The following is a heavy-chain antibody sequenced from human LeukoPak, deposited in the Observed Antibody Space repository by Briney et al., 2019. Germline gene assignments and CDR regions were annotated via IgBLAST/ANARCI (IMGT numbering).Heavy chain of an antibody. CDR2: IHSSGST. CDR1: GGSINNYY. CDR3: VAALFRVNVVRGPTAFDY. D-gene: IGHD3-10*01. V-gene: IGHV4-4*07. J-gene: IGHJ4*02. Sequence: SETLSLTCRFSGGSINNYYWSWIRQSAGEGLEWIGLIHSSGSTAYNPSLQSRTTMSIDRSENQFSLKMKSVTAADTAIYYCVAALFRVNVVRGPTAFDYWGQGTLVTVSS.